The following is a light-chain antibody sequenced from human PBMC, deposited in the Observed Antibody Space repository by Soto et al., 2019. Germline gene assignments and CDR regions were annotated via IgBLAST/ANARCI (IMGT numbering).Light chain of an antibody. CDR1: QTIRRW. V-gene: IGKV1-5*01. CDR2: DAS. J-gene: IGKJ1*01. Sequence: DIEMTQSPSTLSASVGDRVTITCRASQTIRRWLAWYQQRPGKDPKVLIHDASILESGVPARFGGSGSETEFTLTISSLPPEDSATYYCQHYNSDPWTVGQGTKVEIK. CDR3: QHYNSDPWT.